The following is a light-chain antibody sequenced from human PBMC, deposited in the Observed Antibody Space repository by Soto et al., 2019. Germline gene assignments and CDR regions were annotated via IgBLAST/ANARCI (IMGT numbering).Light chain of an antibody. J-gene: IGLJ2*01. CDR1: SSDVGSYNL. Sequence: QPVLTQPASVSGSPGQSITISCTGTSSDVGSYNLVSWYQQHPGKAPKLMIYEVSKRPSGVSNRFSGSKSGNTASLTISGLQAEDEADYYCCSYAGSLVFGGGTRVTVL. V-gene: IGLV2-23*02. CDR2: EVS. CDR3: CSYAGSLV.